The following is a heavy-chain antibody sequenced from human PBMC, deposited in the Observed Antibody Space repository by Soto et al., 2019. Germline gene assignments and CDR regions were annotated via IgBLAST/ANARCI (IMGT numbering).Heavy chain of an antibody. CDR1: GYTFTSYG. J-gene: IGHJ3*02. CDR2: ISAYNGNT. V-gene: IGHV1-18*01. Sequence: VASVKVTCKASGYTFTSYGISWVRQAPGQGLEWMGWISAYNGNTNYAQKLQGRVTMTTDTSTSTAYMELRSLRSDDTAVYYCARVLPNYYDSSGAFDIWGQGSMVTVSS. CDR3: ARVLPNYYDSSGAFDI. D-gene: IGHD3-22*01.